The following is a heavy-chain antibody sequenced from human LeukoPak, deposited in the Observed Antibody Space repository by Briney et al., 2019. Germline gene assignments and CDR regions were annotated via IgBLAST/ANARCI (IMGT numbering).Heavy chain of an antibody. CDR3: ARHRTSGTTHVLDI. D-gene: IGHD1-1*01. V-gene: IGHV4-38-2*02. J-gene: IGHJ3*02. CDR2: IYHSGGT. Sequence: SETLSLTCTVSGYSITSGYYWGWIRQPPGQGLEWIGSIYHSGGTYYNPSLKSRVSISVDTSKNQFSLKLRYVTAADTAVYYCARHRTSGTTHVLDIWGQGTVVTVSS. CDR1: GYSITSGYY.